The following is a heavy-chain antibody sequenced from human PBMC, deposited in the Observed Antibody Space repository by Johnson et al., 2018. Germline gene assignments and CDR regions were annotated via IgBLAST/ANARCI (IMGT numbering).Heavy chain of an antibody. CDR2: IYTGGST. CDR1: GFTVSSNY. D-gene: IGHD3-10*01. Sequence: VQLVQSGGGLIQPGGSLKLSCAASGFTVSSNYMSWVRQAPGKGLEWVSDIYTGGSTYYADSVKGRFTISRDNSKNTLYLQMNSLRAEDTAVYYCVREGRRESGGAFDSWGQGSMVTVSS. J-gene: IGHJ3*02. CDR3: VREGRRESGGAFDS. V-gene: IGHV3-53*01.